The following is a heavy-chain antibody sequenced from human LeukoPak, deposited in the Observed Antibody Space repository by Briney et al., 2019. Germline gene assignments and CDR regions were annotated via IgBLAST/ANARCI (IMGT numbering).Heavy chain of an antibody. CDR3: AKDDGYSSGWGEYYFDY. J-gene: IGHJ4*02. CDR1: GFTFSSYA. D-gene: IGHD6-19*01. Sequence: GGSLRLSCAASGFTFSSYAMSRVRQAPGKGLEWVSGISGSGDNTYYADSVKGRFTISRDNSKNTLYLQMNSLRAEDTAVYYCAKDDGYSSGWGEYYFDYWGQGTLVTVSS. V-gene: IGHV3-23*01. CDR2: ISGSGDNT.